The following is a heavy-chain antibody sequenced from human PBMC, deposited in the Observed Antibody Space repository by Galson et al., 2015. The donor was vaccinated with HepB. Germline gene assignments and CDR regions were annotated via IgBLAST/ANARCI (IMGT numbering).Heavy chain of an antibody. CDR1: GFTFSTYS. CDR2: ISNNGGST. CDR3: VKGRDYYYYYGMDV. Sequence: SLRLSCAASGFTFSTYSMNWVRQAPGKGLEYVSAISNNGGSTYYADSVKGRFTISRDNSKNTLYLQMSSLRAEDTAVYYCVKGRDYYYYYGMDVWGQGTTVTVSS. V-gene: IGHV3-64D*06. J-gene: IGHJ6*02.